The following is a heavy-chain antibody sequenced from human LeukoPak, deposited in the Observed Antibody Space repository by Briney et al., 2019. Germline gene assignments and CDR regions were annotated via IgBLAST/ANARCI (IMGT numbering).Heavy chain of an antibody. D-gene: IGHD1-1*01. CDR2: IYTGGTT. Sequence: SETLSLTCTVAGGSIISYHWSWIRQPAGKGLEWIGRIYTGGTTNYNPSLNSRVTISVDKSKSQFSLKLSSVTAADTAVYYCARQLREFEFDYWGQGTLVTVSS. J-gene: IGHJ4*02. CDR3: ARQLREFEFDY. CDR1: GGSIISYH. V-gene: IGHV4-4*07.